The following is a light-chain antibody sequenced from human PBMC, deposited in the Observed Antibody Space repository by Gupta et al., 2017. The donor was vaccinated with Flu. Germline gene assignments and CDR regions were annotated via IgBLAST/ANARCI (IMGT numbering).Light chain of an antibody. V-gene: IGKV1-9*01. CDR3: QQRNYYHPGLT. J-gene: IGKJ4*01. CDR1: QVVNTY. CDR2: ATS. Sequence: FLSESVGDRVTITCRTTQVVNTYLDWYQQTPWKAPRLLIYATSTLQRGGKSRCSGSGAGTEFTLTISSRHPEDYEIYYCQQRNYYHPGLTFGGGTKVEIK.